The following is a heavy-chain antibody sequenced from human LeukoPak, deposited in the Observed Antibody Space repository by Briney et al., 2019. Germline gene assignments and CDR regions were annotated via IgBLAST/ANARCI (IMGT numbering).Heavy chain of an antibody. Sequence: GGSLRLSCAASGFTFSSYSMNWVRQAPGKGLEWVSSISSSSSYIYYADSVKGRFTISRDNARNSLYLQMNSLRAEDTAVYYCARDDVVVPAAKPGLDYWGQGTLVTVSS. CDR3: ARDDVVVPAAKPGLDY. CDR2: ISSSSSYI. J-gene: IGHJ4*02. CDR1: GFTFSSYS. V-gene: IGHV3-21*01. D-gene: IGHD2-2*01.